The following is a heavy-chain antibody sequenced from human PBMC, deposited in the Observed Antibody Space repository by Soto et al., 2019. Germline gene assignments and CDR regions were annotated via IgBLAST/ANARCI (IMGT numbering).Heavy chain of an antibody. V-gene: IGHV3-49*03. D-gene: IGHD3-9*01. Sequence: PGGSLRLSCTASGFTFGDYAMSWFRQAPGKGLEWVGFIRSKAYGGTTEYAASVKGRFTISRDDSKSIAYLQMNSLKTEDTAVYYCTRDRDILTGYFYGMDVWGQGTTVTVSS. CDR3: TRDRDILTGYFYGMDV. CDR2: IRSKAYGGTT. J-gene: IGHJ6*02. CDR1: GFTFGDYA.